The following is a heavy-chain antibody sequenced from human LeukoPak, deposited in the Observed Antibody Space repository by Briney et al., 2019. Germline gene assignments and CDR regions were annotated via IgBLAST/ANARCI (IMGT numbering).Heavy chain of an antibody. J-gene: IGHJ4*02. D-gene: IGHD3-22*01. CDR2: ISSSGSTI. Sequence: GGSLRLSCAASGFTFSSYEMNWVRQAPGKGLEWVSYISSSGSTIYYADSVKGRFTISRDNSKNTLYLQMNSLRAEDTAVYYCAKGLLNYYDSSGYSYYFDYWGQGTLVTVSS. V-gene: IGHV3-48*03. CDR1: GFTFSSYE. CDR3: AKGLLNYYDSSGYSYYFDY.